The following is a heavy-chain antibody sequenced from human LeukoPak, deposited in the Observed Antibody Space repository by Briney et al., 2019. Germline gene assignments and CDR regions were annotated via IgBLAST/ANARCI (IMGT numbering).Heavy chain of an antibody. Sequence: GASVKVSCKASGYTFTGYYMHWVRQAPGQGLEWMGWINPNSGGTNYAQKFQGRVTMTRDSSTSTVYMELSSLKSEDTAVYYCARGGSGYDWVTNNWFDPWGQGTLVTVSS. CDR1: GYTFTGYY. D-gene: IGHD5-12*01. CDR2: INPNSGGT. CDR3: ARGGSGYDWVTNNWFDP. V-gene: IGHV1-2*02. J-gene: IGHJ5*02.